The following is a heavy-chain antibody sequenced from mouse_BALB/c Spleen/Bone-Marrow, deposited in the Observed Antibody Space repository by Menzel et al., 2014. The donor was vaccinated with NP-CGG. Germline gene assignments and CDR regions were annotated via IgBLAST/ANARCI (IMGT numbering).Heavy chain of an antibody. CDR2: IDPENGDT. J-gene: IGHJ4*01. Sequence: VQLQQSGAELVRSGASVKLSCTASGFNIKDYYMHWVKQRPEQGLEWIGWIDPENGDTEYAPKFQGKATMTADTSSNTAYLQLSSLTSEDTAVYYCNAREAVDYWGQGTSVTVSS. V-gene: IGHV14-4*02. CDR1: GFNIKDYY. CDR3: NAREAVDY.